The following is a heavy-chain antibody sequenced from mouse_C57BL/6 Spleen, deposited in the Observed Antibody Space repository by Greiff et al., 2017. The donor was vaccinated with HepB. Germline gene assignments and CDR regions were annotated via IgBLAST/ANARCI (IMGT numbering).Heavy chain of an antibody. D-gene: IGHD2-5*01. CDR3: VSYYSNYGYVDV. J-gene: IGHJ1*03. CDR2: IYPRSGNT. Sequence: QVQLQQSGAELARPGASVKLSCKASGYTFTSYGMSWVKQRTGQGLEWIGEIYPRSGNTYYNEKFKGKATLTADKSSSTAYMELRSLTSEDSAVYFCVSYYSNYGYVDVWGTGTTVTVSS. CDR1: GYTFTSYG. V-gene: IGHV1-81*01.